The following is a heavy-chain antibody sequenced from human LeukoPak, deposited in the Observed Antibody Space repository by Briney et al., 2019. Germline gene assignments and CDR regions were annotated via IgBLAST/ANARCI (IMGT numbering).Heavy chain of an antibody. Sequence: GGSLRLSCSASGFSFSSYGMHWVRQAPGKGLEWVAVIWYDGSIKYYGDSVKGRFTISRDNSKNTLYLQMNSLSAEDTAVYYCAKSRGYYYEKSGPADYWGQGTLVTVSS. CDR1: GFSFSSYG. J-gene: IGHJ4*02. V-gene: IGHV3-33*06. D-gene: IGHD3-22*01. CDR2: IWYDGSIK. CDR3: AKSRGYYYEKSGPADY.